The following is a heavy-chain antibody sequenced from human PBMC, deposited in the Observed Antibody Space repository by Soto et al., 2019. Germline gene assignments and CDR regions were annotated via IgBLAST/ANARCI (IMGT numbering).Heavy chain of an antibody. CDR1: GGSISSYY. J-gene: IGHJ6*02. D-gene: IGHD6-13*01. CDR2: IYYSGST. CDR3: ARVGSSSWYGYYYYGMDV. Sequence: QVQLQESGPGLVKPSETLSLTCTVSGGSISSYYWSWIRQPPGKGLEWIGYIYYSGSTNYNPSLKSRVNISVDTSKNQFSLKLSSVTAADTAVYYCARVGSSSWYGYYYYGMDVWGQGTTVTVSS. V-gene: IGHV4-59*01.